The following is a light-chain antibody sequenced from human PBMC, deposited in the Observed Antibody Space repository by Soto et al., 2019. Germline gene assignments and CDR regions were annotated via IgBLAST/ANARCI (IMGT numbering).Light chain of an antibody. Sequence: DIQVTQSPSSVSASVGDRVTITCRSSEDISTWLAWYQQKPGKAPKLLIYAASSLQSGVPSRFSGSGSGTDFTLTISSLQPEDFATYYCQHADSFPLITFGQGTRLEI. CDR2: AAS. CDR3: QHADSFPLIT. J-gene: IGKJ5*01. V-gene: IGKV1-12*01. CDR1: EDISTW.